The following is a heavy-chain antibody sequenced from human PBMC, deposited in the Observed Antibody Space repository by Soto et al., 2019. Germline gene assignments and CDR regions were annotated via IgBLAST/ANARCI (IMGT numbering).Heavy chain of an antibody. Sequence: ASVKVSCKASGYTFTSYYMHWVRQAPGQGLEWMGIINPSGGSTSYAQKFQGRVTMTRDTSTSTVYLELSSLRSEDTAVYYCARGWIAAAGRDAFDIWGQGTMVTVSS. D-gene: IGHD6-13*01. J-gene: IGHJ3*02. CDR1: GYTFTSYY. V-gene: IGHV1-46*01. CDR3: ARGWIAAAGRDAFDI. CDR2: INPSGGST.